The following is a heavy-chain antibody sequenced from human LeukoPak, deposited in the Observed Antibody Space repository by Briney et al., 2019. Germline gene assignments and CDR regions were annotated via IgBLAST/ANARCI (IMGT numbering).Heavy chain of an antibody. CDR2: ISSDGGRV. J-gene: IGHJ5*02. V-gene: IGHV3-74*01. D-gene: IGHD3-10*01. Sequence: GGSLRLSCAASGFTFSDYWMHWVRQAPGKGLVWVSRISSDGGRVTYADSVKGRFTISRDNAKNTLYLQMNSLRAEDTAVYYCARRMPGITSNRFNWFDPWGQGTLVTVSS. CDR1: GFTFSDYW. CDR3: ARRMPGITSNRFNWFDP.